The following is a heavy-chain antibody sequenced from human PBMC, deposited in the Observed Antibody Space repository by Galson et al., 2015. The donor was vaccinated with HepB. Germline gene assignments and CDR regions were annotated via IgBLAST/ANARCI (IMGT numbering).Heavy chain of an antibody. CDR1: GSTFAGYY. Sequence: SVKVSCKASGSTFAGYYIHWVRQAPGQGLEWMGWINPNSGGTNYAQKFHGRVTMTRDTSISTVYMELGRLRSDDTAVYYCARDGGFDYWGQGTLVTVSS. CDR2: INPNSGGT. V-gene: IGHV1-2*02. J-gene: IGHJ4*02. D-gene: IGHD3-16*01. CDR3: ARDGGFDY.